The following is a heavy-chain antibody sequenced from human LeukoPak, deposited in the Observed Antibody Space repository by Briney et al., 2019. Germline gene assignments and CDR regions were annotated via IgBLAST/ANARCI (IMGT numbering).Heavy chain of an antibody. D-gene: IGHD3-10*01. Sequence: PGGSLRLSCAASGFTFRTYAMSWVRQAPGKGLEWVSTISDSGDSTFYADSVKGRFTISRDNSKNTLYLQMNSLRAEDTAVYYCAKVLNYYGSGYFDYWGQGTPVTVSS. CDR2: ISDSGDST. J-gene: IGHJ4*02. CDR1: GFTFRTYA. CDR3: AKVLNYYGSGYFDY. V-gene: IGHV3-23*01.